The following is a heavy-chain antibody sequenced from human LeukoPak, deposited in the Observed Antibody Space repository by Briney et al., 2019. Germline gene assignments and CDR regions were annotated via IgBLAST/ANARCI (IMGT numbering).Heavy chain of an antibody. Sequence: GGSLRLSCAASGFTFSTYWMHWVRQAPGKGLVWVSRINSDGSRTSYADSVKGRFTISRDNAKNTLYLQMNSLRTEDTAVYYCARPETQYSSGLDGFDIWGQGTMVTVSS. J-gene: IGHJ3*02. CDR2: INSDGSRT. CDR3: ARPETQYSSGLDGFDI. CDR1: GFTFSTYW. D-gene: IGHD6-19*01. V-gene: IGHV3-74*01.